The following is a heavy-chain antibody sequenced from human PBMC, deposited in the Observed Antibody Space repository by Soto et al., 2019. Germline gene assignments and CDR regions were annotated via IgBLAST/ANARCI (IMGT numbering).Heavy chain of an antibody. CDR3: ARLYGTAAALRGYYYYYGMDV. D-gene: IGHD6-13*01. CDR1: GVSISRTSYY. J-gene: IGHJ6*02. Sequence: SETLSLTCTVSGVSISRTSYYWGWIRQPPGKGLEWIGNIYYSGSTYYNPSLKSRVTISVDTSKNQFSLKLSSVTAADTAMYYCARLYGTAAALRGYYYYYGMDVWGQGTTVT. V-gene: IGHV4-39*01. CDR2: IYYSGST.